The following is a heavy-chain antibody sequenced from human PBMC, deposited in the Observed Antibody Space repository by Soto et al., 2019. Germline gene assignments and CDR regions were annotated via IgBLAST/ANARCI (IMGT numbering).Heavy chain of an antibody. J-gene: IGHJ4*02. CDR2: ISGSGGST. V-gene: IGHV3-23*01. D-gene: IGHD3-3*01. CDR1: GFTFSSYA. Sequence: GGSLRLSCAASGFTFSSYAMSWVRQAPGKGLEWVSAISGSGGSTYYADSVKGRFTISRDNSKNTLYLQMNSLRAEDTAVYYCAKDRDDFWSGRTFDYWGQGTLVTVSS. CDR3: AKDRDDFWSGRTFDY.